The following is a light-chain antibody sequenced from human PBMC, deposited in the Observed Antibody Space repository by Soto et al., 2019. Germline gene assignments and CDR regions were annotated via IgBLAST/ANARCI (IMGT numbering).Light chain of an antibody. Sequence: EIVLTQSPATLSVPPGERATLSCRASQSFSTNLAWYQQKPGQSPRLLLYGTSTRATGIPVRFSGSGSGTEFTLTISSLQSEDFAVYYCQQYNNWPPWTFGQGTQVDIK. CDR1: QSFSTN. CDR2: GTS. J-gene: IGKJ1*01. V-gene: IGKV3-15*01. CDR3: QQYNNWPPWT.